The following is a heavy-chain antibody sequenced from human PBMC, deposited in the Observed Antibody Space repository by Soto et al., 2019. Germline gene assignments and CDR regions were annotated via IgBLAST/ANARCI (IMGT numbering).Heavy chain of an antibody. D-gene: IGHD6-13*01. CDR3: ASLITGYSSSWSYYYYGMDV. J-gene: IGHJ6*02. CDR1: GGTFSSYA. V-gene: IGHV1-69*01. Sequence: QVQLVQSGAEVKKPGSSVKVSCKASGGTFSSYAISWVRQAPGQGLEWMGGIIPIFGTANYAQKFQGRVTITADESTSTAYMELSSLRSEETAVYYCASLITGYSSSWSYYYYGMDVWGQGTTVTVSS. CDR2: IIPIFGTA.